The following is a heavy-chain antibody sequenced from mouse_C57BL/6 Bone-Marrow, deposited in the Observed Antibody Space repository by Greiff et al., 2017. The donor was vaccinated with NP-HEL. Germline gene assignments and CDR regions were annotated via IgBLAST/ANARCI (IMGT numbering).Heavy chain of an antibody. CDR1: GYTFTSYG. CDR2: IYPRSGNT. V-gene: IGHV1-81*01. CDR3: ARRGRFCAMDY. D-gene: IGHD1-1*01. Sequence: LVESGAELARPGASVKLSCKASGYTFTSYGISWVKQRTGQGLEWIGEIYPRSGNTYYNEKFKGKATLTADKSSSTAYMELRSLTSEDSAVYVCARRGRFCAMDYWGQGTSVTVSS. J-gene: IGHJ4*01.